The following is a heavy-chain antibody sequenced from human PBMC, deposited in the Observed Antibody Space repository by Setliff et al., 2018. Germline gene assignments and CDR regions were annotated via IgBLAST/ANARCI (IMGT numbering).Heavy chain of an antibody. CDR2: IQNTGNT. D-gene: IGHD5-12*01. CDR1: GGSVGGGSYY. CDR3: AGTPARGTTWLSPFDY. V-gene: IGHV4-61*02. J-gene: IGHJ4*02. Sequence: TLSLTCTVSGGSVGGGSYYWSWIRQPAGKGLEWIGLIQNTGNTNCNPSLQSRVTISMDTSKNQFSLKMTSVTAADTAMYYCAGTPARGTTWLSPFDYWGQGTLVTVSS.